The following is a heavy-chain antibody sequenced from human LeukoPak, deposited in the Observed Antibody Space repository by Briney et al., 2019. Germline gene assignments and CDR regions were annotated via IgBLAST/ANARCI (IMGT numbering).Heavy chain of an antibody. CDR3: ARGNGLDY. J-gene: IGHJ4*02. Sequence: SETLSLTCNVSGASIRSGRNYWGWIHQHPGKGLEWVGYIYYSGSTYYNPSLKSRVTISVDTSKNQFSLKLSSVTAADTAVYYCARGNGLDYWGQGTLVTVSS. D-gene: IGHD2-8*01. V-gene: IGHV4-31*03. CDR1: GASIRSGRNY. CDR2: IYYSGST.